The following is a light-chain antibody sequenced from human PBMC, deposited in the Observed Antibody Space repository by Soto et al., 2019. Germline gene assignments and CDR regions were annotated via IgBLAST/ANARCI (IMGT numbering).Light chain of an antibody. Sequence: EIVLTQSPGTLSLSPGERATLSCRASQNVGSRYLAWHKQXXGXXXXXXXXGXXNXENGIPDRFSGSGSGTDFTLTISRLEPEDFAVYYCQQYGSSPWTFGQGTKVDIK. CDR2: GXX. CDR1: QNVGSRY. V-gene: IGKV3-20*01. CDR3: QQYGSSPWT. J-gene: IGKJ1*01.